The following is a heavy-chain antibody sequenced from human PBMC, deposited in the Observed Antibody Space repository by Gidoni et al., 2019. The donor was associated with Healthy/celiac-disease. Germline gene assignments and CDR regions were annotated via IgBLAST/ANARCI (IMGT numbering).Heavy chain of an antibody. Sequence: QVQLVQSGAEVKKPGSSVKVSCKASGGTFSSYAISWVRQAPGQGLEWMGGIIPIFGTANYAQKFQGRVTITADESTSTAYMELSSLRSEDTAVYYCARDRWVDTAMVYYYGMDVWGQGTTVTVSS. V-gene: IGHV1-69*01. CDR1: GGTFSSYA. J-gene: IGHJ6*02. CDR2: IIPIFGTA. CDR3: ARDRWVDTAMVYYYGMDV. D-gene: IGHD5-18*01.